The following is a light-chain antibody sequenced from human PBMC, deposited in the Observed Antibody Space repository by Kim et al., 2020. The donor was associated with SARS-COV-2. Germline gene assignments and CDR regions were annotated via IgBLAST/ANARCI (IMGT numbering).Light chain of an antibody. CDR3: QQRNTWPLP. J-gene: IGKJ4*01. V-gene: IGKV3-11*01. Sequence: EIVLTQSPATLSLSPGERATLSCKASQSVSRYLAWYQQKPGQAPRLLIYDASNRATGIPARFSGSGSGTDFTLTISSLGPEDVAVYYCQQRNTWPLPFGGGTKVDIK. CDR1: QSVSRY. CDR2: DAS.